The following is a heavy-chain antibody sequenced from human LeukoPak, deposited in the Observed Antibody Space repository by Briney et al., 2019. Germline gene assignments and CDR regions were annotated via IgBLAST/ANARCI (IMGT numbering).Heavy chain of an antibody. D-gene: IGHD6-19*01. CDR1: GFTFSNYA. CDR3: AKVSSGWYYYFDY. V-gene: IGHV3-23*01. J-gene: IGHJ4*02. CDR2: ISGSGGST. Sequence: PGGSLRLSCAASGFTFSNYAMSWVRQAPGKGLEWVSAISGSGGSTYYADSVKGRFTISRDNSKNTLYLQMNSLRAEDTAVYYCAKVSSGWYYYFDYWGQGILVTVSS.